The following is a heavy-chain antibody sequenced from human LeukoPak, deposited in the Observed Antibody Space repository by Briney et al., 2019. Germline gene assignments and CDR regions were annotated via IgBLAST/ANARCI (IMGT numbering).Heavy chain of an antibody. V-gene: IGHV4-39*07. CDR1: GGSISSSSYY. D-gene: IGHD3-22*01. J-gene: IGHJ4*02. CDR2: IYYSGST. CDR3: ARTMIVVAPSGYFDY. Sequence: KPSETLSLTCTVSGGSISSSSYYWGWIRQPPGKGLEWIGSIYYSGSTYYNPSLKSRVTISVDTSKNQFSLKLSSVTAADTAVYYCARTMIVVAPSGYFDYWGQGTLVTVSS.